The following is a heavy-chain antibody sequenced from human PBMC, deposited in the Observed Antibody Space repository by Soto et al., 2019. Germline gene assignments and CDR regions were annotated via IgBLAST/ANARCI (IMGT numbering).Heavy chain of an antibody. J-gene: IGHJ3*02. CDR1: GFTFSNYV. V-gene: IGHV3-23*01. D-gene: IGHD1-7*01. CDR3: ARRARTATTNWGAFDI. Sequence: EVQLLESGGGLVQPGGSLRLSCAASGFTFSNYVMNWVRQAPGKGLEWVSTISYSADKTFYADSVKGRFTISRDNSRDTLCLQMNSLRADDAAVYFCARRARTATTNWGAFDIWGQGTMVTVSS. CDR2: ISYSADKT.